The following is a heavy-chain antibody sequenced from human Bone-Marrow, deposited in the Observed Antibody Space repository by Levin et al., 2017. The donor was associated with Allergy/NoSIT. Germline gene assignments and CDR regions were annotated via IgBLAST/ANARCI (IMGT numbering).Heavy chain of an antibody. V-gene: IGHV3-21*01. J-gene: IGHJ4*02. Sequence: PGGSLRLSCAASGFTFSSYSMNWVRQAPGKGLEWVSSISSSSSYIYYADSVKGRFTISRDNAKNSLYLQMNSLRAEDTAVYYCASSGGYSYGYEDYWGQGTLVTVSS. CDR3: ASSGGYSYGYEDY. D-gene: IGHD5-18*01. CDR1: GFTFSSYS. CDR2: ISSSSSYI.